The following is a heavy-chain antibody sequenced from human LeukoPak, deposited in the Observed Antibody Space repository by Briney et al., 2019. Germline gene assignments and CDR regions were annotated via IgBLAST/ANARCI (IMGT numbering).Heavy chain of an antibody. J-gene: IGHJ5*02. Sequence: PSETLSPTCAVYGGSFSGYYWSWIRQPPGKGLEWIGEINHSGSTNYNPSLKSRVTISVDTSKNQFSLKLSSVTAADTAVYYCAGGQRGYNWNDRWFDPWGQGTLVTVSS. CDR2: INHSGST. V-gene: IGHV4-34*01. D-gene: IGHD1-20*01. CDR1: GGSFSGYY. CDR3: AGGQRGYNWNDRWFDP.